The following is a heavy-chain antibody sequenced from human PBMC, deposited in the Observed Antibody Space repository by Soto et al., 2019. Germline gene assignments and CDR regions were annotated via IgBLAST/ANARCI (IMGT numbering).Heavy chain of an antibody. CDR2: IYYSGST. D-gene: IGHD6-6*01. CDR1: GGSISSYY. J-gene: IGHJ6*03. V-gene: IGHV4-59*01. CDR3: ARDRRIAAPYYYYYMDV. Sequence: QVQLQESGPGLVKPSETLSLTCTVSGGSISSYYWSWIRQPPGKGLEWIGYIYYSGSTNYNPSLKSRVTISVDTSKNRFSLKLSSVTAADTAVYYCARDRRIAAPYYYYYMDVWGKGTTVTVSS.